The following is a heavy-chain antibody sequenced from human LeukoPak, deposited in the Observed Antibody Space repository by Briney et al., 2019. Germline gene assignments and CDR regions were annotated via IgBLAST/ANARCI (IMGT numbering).Heavy chain of an antibody. V-gene: IGHV4-59*01. CDR3: ARGRSSSWQFDP. D-gene: IGHD6-13*01. J-gene: IGHJ5*02. CDR2: IYYSGST. Sequence: PSETLSLTCTVSGGSISSNYWSWIRQPPGKGLEWIGYIYYSGSTNYNPSLKSRVTISVDTSKNQFSLKLSSVTAADTAVYYCARGRSSSWQFDPWGQGTLVTVSS. CDR1: GGSISSNY.